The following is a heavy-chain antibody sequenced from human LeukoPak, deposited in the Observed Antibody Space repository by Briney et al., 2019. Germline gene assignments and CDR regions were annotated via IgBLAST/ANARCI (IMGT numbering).Heavy chain of an antibody. CDR3: ARARIGAAGTKDY. V-gene: IGHV3-48*04. CDR2: INRNGNTK. CDR1: GFTFSSYR. Sequence: GGSLRLSCAASGFTFSSYRMNWVRQAPGKGLEWVSYINRNGNTKNYADSVKGRFTISRDNAKNSLDLQMNSLRAEDTAVYYCARARIGAAGTKDYWGQGTLVTVSS. J-gene: IGHJ4*02. D-gene: IGHD6-13*01.